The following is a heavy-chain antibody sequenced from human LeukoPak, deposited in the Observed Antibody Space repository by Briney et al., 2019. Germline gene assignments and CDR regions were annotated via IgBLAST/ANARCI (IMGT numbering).Heavy chain of an antibody. Sequence: SETLSLTCTVAGGSISTYYWSWIRQPPGKGLEWIGYISYSGSANYNPSLKSRLTISVDASKNQFSLKLSSMTAADTAVYYCARSGSDSGSYYISAYYYYGMDVWGQGTTVTVSS. CDR2: ISYSGSA. CDR1: GGSISTYY. D-gene: IGHD3-10*01. V-gene: IGHV4-59*01. J-gene: IGHJ6*02. CDR3: ARSGSDSGSYYISAYYYYGMDV.